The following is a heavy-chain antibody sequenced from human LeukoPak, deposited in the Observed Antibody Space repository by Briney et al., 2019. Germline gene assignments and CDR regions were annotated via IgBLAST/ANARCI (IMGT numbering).Heavy chain of an antibody. D-gene: IGHD3-10*02. Sequence: SETLSLTCTVSGGSISSSSYYWGWIRQPPGKGLEWIGSIYYSGSTYYNPSLKSRVTISVDTSKNQFSLKLSSVTAADTAVYYCARWTSMLFDYWGQGALVTVSS. CDR1: GGSISSSSYY. CDR2: IYYSGST. CDR3: ARWTSMLFDY. V-gene: IGHV4-39*07. J-gene: IGHJ4*02.